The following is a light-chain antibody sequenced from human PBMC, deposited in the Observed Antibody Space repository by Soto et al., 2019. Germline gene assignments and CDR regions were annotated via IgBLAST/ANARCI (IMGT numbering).Light chain of an antibody. Sequence: DIQMTQSPSTLSASVGDRIIITCRASQSISRWLARYQQKPGTAPKLLIYKASTLENGVPSRFSGSGSGTDFTLTISSLEPEDFAVYYCQQRSNWPPITFGQGTRLEIK. V-gene: IGKV1-5*03. CDR3: QQRSNWPPIT. CDR2: KAS. J-gene: IGKJ5*01. CDR1: QSISRW.